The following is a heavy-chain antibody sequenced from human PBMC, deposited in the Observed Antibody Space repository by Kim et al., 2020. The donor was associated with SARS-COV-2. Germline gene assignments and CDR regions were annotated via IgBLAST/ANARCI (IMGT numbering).Heavy chain of an antibody. V-gene: IGHV4-59*13. D-gene: IGHD1-26*01. Sequence: SETLSLTCTVSGGSISSYYWSWIRQPPGKGLEWIGYIYYSGSTNYNPSLKSRVTISVDTSKNQFSLKLSSVTAADTAVYYCARFRQWDVANNWFDPWGQGTLVTVSS. CDR3: ARFRQWDVANNWFDP. CDR2: IYYSGST. CDR1: GGSISSYY. J-gene: IGHJ5*02.